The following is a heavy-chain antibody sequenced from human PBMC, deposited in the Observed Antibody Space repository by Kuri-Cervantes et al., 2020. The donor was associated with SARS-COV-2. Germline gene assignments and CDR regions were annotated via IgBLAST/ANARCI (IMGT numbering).Heavy chain of an antibody. CDR1: GYTFSSYA. V-gene: IGHV1-3*04. Sequence: ASVKVSCKASGYTFSSYAIHWVRQAPRQGLEWMGWINTATGNTHYSQKFQGRVTITRDTAASTEYMDLNSLRSEDTAVYYCAREVGYCDSGRCYGLDAFDIWGQGTRGT. J-gene: IGHJ3*02. D-gene: IGHD2-2*01. CDR2: INTATGNT. CDR3: AREVGYCDSGRCYGLDAFDI.